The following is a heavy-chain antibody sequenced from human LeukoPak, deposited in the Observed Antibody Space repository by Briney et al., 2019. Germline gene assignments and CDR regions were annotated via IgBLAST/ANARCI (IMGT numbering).Heavy chain of an antibody. J-gene: IGHJ6*03. V-gene: IGHV3-15*01. Sequence: GGSLRLSCAASGFTFSNAWMSWVRQAPGKGLEWVGRIKSKTDGGTTDYAAPVKGRFTISRDDSKNTLYLQMNSLKTEDTAVYYCTSPNYYGSGSGRYYYYMDVWGKGTTVTISS. CDR3: TSPNYYGSGSGRYYYYMDV. D-gene: IGHD3-10*01. CDR2: IKSKTDGGTT. CDR1: GFTFSNAW.